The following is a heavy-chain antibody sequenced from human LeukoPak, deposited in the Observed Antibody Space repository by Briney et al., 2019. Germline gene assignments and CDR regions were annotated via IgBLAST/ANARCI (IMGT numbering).Heavy chain of an antibody. J-gene: IGHJ6*02. D-gene: IGHD6-19*01. CDR2: INTNTGNP. Sequence: ASVKVSCKASGYTFTSYAMHWVRQAPGQGLEWMGWINTNTGNPTYAQGFTGRFVFSLDTSVSTAYLQISSLKAEDTAVYYCAREGIPPGGWYGMDVWGQGTTVTVSS. CDR1: GYTFTSYA. V-gene: IGHV7-4-1*02. CDR3: AREGIPPGGWYGMDV.